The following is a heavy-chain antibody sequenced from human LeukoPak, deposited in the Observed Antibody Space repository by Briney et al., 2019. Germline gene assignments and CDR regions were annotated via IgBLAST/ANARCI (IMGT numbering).Heavy chain of an antibody. CDR2: ISSGSSTI. D-gene: IGHD3-22*01. CDR3: AKGDNYYDTSGYYHVKALFDY. V-gene: IGHV3-48*02. J-gene: IGHJ4*02. CDR1: GFTFSSYS. Sequence: PGGSLRLSCAASGFTFSSYSMNWVRQAPGKGLEWVSYISSGSSTIYYADSVKGRFTISRDNAKNSLCLQMNSLRDEDTAVYYCAKGDNYYDTSGYYHVKALFDYWGQGALVTVSS.